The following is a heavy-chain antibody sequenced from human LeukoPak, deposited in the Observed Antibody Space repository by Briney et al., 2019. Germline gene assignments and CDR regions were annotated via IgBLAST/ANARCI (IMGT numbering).Heavy chain of an antibody. CDR1: GSTFSSYA. J-gene: IGHJ4*02. V-gene: IGHV3-23*01. D-gene: IGHD1-26*01. Sequence: GGSLRLSCAASGSTFSSYAMSWVRQAPGMGLEWVSAISGSGSSTYYADSVKGRFTISRDNSKNTLYLQMNSLRAEDTAVYYCAKPSLIVGATVGFDYWGQGTLVTVSS. CDR2: ISGSGSST. CDR3: AKPSLIVGATVGFDY.